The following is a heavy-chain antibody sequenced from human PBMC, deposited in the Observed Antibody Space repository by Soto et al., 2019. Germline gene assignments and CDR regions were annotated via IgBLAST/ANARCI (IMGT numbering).Heavy chain of an antibody. Sequence: QVQLVQSGAEVKKPGASVKVSCKASGYTFTSYGITWVRQAPGQGLEWMRWISAYNGNTNYAQKVQGRVTMTTDTSTSTAYMELRSLRSDDTAVYYCARAVDYYDSSGYYTHEYFHHWGQGTLVTVSS. V-gene: IGHV1-18*01. J-gene: IGHJ1*01. CDR3: ARAVDYYDSSGYYTHEYFHH. CDR1: GYTFTSYG. D-gene: IGHD3-22*01. CDR2: ISAYNGNT.